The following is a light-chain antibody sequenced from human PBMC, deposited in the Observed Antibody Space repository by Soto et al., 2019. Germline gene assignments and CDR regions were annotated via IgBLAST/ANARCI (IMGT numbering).Light chain of an antibody. J-gene: IGLJ3*02. CDR1: SSDVGGYNY. V-gene: IGLV2-14*01. Sequence: QSALTQPASVSGSPGQTITISCTGSSSDVGGYNYVSWYQQHPGKAPKLMIYEVNNRPSGVSNRFSASKSGNTASLTISGLQAEDEADYYCSSYTSSSTQVLGGGTKLTVL. CDR2: EVN. CDR3: SSYTSSSTQV.